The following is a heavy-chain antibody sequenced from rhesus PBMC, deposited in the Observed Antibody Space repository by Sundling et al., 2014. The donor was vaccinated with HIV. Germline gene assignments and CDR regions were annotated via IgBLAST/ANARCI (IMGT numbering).Heavy chain of an antibody. V-gene: IGHV4-165*02. J-gene: IGHJ6*01. Sequence: QVQLRESGPRTVEAFGDPCPLTCAVSGGSISGHNWNWIRQPPGKGLEWIGNIGGSSGSTYYNPSLKSRVTLSTDTSKNQFSLKLRSLTVADTAVYYCARRNLDWLLYGDGLDSWGQGVVVTVSS. CDR1: GGSISGHN. D-gene: IGHD3-3*01. CDR3: ARRNLDWLLYGDGLDS. CDR2: IGGSSGST.